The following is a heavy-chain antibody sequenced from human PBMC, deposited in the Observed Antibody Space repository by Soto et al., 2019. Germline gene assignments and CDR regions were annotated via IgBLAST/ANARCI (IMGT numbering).Heavy chain of an antibody. CDR2: INAGNGNT. CDR1: GYTFPSYA. Sequence: ASVKVSCKASGYTFPSYAMHWVRQAHRQRLEWMGWINAGNGNTKYSQKFQGRVTITRDTSASTAYMELSSLRSEDTAVYYCASGYCSGGSCFGAILGYWGQGTLVTVSS. D-gene: IGHD2-15*01. CDR3: ASGYCSGGSCFGAILGY. J-gene: IGHJ4*02. V-gene: IGHV1-3*01.